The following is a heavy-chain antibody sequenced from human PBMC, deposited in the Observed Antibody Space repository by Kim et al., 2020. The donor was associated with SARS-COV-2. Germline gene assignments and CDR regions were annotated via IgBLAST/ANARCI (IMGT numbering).Heavy chain of an antibody. Sequence: GGSLRLSCEVSGFTFSNYAMNWVRQAPGKGLEWVSSISDGGGSTSYADSVKGRFTISRDNSKNTVSLQMNSLRAEDTALYYCAKGDCSSVSCYTADNWGRGTLVTVSS. CDR3: AKGDCSSVSCYTADN. D-gene: IGHD2-2*02. CDR2: ISDGGGST. V-gene: IGHV3-23*01. J-gene: IGHJ1*01. CDR1: GFTFSNYA.